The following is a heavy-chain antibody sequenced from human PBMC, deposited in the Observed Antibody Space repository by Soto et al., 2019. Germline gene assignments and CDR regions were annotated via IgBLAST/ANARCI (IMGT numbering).Heavy chain of an antibody. J-gene: IGHJ6*02. D-gene: IGHD3-16*01. CDR1: GASISSYY. CDR3: ERDVDAWAANYGMDV. V-gene: IGHV4-4*07. Sequence: KPXETLCRSCPVSGASISSYYWSWIRQPSGKGLEWIGRIYTSGSTNYNPSLKSRVTMSVDTSKNQFSLKLSSVTAADTAVYYCERDVDAWAANYGMDVWGQGTTVTVSS. CDR2: IYTSGST.